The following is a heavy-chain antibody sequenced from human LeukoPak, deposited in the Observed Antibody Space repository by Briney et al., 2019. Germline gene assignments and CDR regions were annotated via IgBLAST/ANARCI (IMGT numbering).Heavy chain of an antibody. V-gene: IGHV5-51*01. J-gene: IGHJ3*02. CDR2: IYPGDSET. Sequence: GESLKISCKGSGYSFTIYWIAWVRQMPGKGLEWMGIIYPGDSETRYSPSFQGQVTISADKSISTAYLQWSSLKASDTAMYYCARFVGYCSGGSCYSVSTGDAFDIWGQGTMVTVSS. D-gene: IGHD2-15*01. CDR3: ARFVGYCSGGSCYSVSTGDAFDI. CDR1: GYSFTIYW.